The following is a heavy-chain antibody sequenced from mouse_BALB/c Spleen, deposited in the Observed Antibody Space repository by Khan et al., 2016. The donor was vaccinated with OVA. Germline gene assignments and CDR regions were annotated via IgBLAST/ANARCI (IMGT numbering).Heavy chain of an antibody. CDR1: GYTFTNAG. D-gene: IGHD2-12*01. V-gene: IGHV9-4*02. CDR3: ARGGAAYYKNDGGAMDY. CDR2: INTHSGVP. Sequence: QIQLVQSGPELKRPGETVGISCKASGYTFTNAGMQWVQKMPGKGLKWIGWINTHSGVPKYAEAFKGRFAFSLDTSATTAYLQITNLKNEDTATYFCARGGAAYYKNDGGAMDYWGQGTSVTVSS. J-gene: IGHJ4*01.